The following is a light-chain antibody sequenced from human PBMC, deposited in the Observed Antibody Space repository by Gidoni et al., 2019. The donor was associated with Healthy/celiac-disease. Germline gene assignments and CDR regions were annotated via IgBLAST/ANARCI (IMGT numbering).Light chain of an antibody. Sequence: IVLTPSPATLSLSPWERDTLSCRASQSVRSYLAWYQQKPGHAPRRLIYDASHRATGIPARFSGSGSGTDFTLTISSLEPEDFAVYYCQQRSNWPLTFGGGTKVEIK. V-gene: IGKV3-11*01. CDR2: DAS. CDR3: QQRSNWPLT. CDR1: QSVRSY. J-gene: IGKJ4*01.